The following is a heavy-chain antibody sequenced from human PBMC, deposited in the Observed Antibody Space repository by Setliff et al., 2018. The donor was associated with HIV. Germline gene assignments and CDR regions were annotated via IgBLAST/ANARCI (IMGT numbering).Heavy chain of an antibody. CDR1: GFTFNGYA. J-gene: IGHJ4*02. D-gene: IGHD3-22*01. CDR2: ISSSSSSI. CDR3: AKLSHSHDSNGFTVDY. Sequence: GSLRLSCVGSGFTFNGYAMNWVRQAPGKGLEWVSYISSSSSSIYYGDSVKGRFTISRDNAKNSLDLEMHSLTDEDTAVYYCAKLSHSHDSNGFTVDYWGRGTLVTVSS. V-gene: IGHV3-48*02.